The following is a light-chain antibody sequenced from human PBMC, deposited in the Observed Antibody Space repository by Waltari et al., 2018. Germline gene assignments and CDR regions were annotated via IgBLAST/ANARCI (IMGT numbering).Light chain of an antibody. CDR1: SSDVGSYTS. CDR3: SSKGGSNNLV. Sequence: QSALTQPPSASGSPGPPVTIPCTGPSSDVGSYTSVSWFQQHPGKAPKLIIYEVSKRPSGVPDRFSGSKSGNTASLTVSGLQAEDEADYYCSSKGGSNNLVFGGGTKLTVL. CDR2: EVS. J-gene: IGLJ3*02. V-gene: IGLV2-8*01.